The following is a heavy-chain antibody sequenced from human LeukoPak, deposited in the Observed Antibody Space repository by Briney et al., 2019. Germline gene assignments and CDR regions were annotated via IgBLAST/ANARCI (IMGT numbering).Heavy chain of an antibody. CDR1: GFTFSSYS. D-gene: IGHD1-20*01. J-gene: IGHJ5*02. CDR3: ARDNWNDAPGGFDP. Sequence: GGSLRLSCAASGFTFSSYSMNWVRQAPGKGLEWVSSITRSSTSTYYTDSVRGRFTISRDNAKNSLYLQMNSLRAEDTAMYYCARDNWNDAPGGFDPWGQGTLVTVSS. CDR2: ITRSSTST. V-gene: IGHV3-21*01.